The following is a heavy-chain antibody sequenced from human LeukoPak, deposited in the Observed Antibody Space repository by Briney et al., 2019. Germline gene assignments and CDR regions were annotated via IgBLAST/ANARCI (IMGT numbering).Heavy chain of an antibody. D-gene: IGHD3-10*01. CDR1: GFTASSNY. CDR3: ARGVSNTVRGVFDY. CDR2: IYSGGNT. J-gene: IGHJ4*02. V-gene: IGHV3-53*01. Sequence: GGSLRLSCAASGFTASSNYMSWVRQAPGKGLEWVSVIYSGGNTHYADSVKGRFTISRDNSKNTLYLQMNSLRAEDTAVYYCARGVSNTVRGVFDYWGQGTLVTVSS.